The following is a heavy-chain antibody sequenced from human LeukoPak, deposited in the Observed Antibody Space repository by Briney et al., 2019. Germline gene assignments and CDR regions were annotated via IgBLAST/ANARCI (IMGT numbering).Heavy chain of an antibody. Sequence: SETLSPTCTVSGGSISSSSYYWGWIRQPPGKGLEWIGYIYYSGSTYYNPSLKSRVTISIDTSKNQFSLKLSSVTAADTAVYYCARERGGGCSSTTCYPDSAPKWFDPWGQGTLVTVSS. V-gene: IGHV4-30-4*08. D-gene: IGHD2-2*01. CDR2: IYYSGST. CDR1: GGSISSSSYY. J-gene: IGHJ5*02. CDR3: ARERGGGCSSTTCYPDSAPKWFDP.